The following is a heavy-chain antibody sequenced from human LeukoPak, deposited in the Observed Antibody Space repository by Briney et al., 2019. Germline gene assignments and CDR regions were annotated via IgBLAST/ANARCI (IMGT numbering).Heavy chain of an antibody. CDR2: ISYDGSNK. D-gene: IGHD2-2*01. CDR1: GFTFSSYG. Sequence: PGGSLRLSCAASGFTFSSYGMHWVRQAPGKGLEWVAVISYDGSNKYYADSVKGRFTISRDNSKNTLYLQMNSLGAEDTAVYYCANAYHCSSTSCYEGGTSFDYWGQGTLVTVSS. V-gene: IGHV3-30*18. J-gene: IGHJ4*02. CDR3: ANAYHCSSTSCYEGGTSFDY.